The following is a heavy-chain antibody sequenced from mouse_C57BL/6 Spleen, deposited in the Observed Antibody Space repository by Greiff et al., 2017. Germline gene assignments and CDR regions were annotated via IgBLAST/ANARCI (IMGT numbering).Heavy chain of an antibody. CDR3: ARRSYYGSTLYAMDY. V-gene: IGHV1-54*01. Sequence: VQLVESGAELVRPGTSVKVSCKASGYAFTNYLIEWVKQRPGQGLEWIGVINPGSGGTNYNEKFKGKATLTADKSSSTAYMQLSSLTSEDSAVYFCARRSYYGSTLYAMDYWGQGTSVTVSS. CDR2: INPGSGGT. D-gene: IGHD1-1*01. CDR1: GYAFTNYL. J-gene: IGHJ4*01.